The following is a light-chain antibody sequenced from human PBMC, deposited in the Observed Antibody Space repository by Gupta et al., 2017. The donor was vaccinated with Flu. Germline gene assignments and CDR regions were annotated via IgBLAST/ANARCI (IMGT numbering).Light chain of an antibody. V-gene: IGKV6-21*01. CDR3: QQSRRVPWT. J-gene: IGKJ1*01. Sequence: GVPSRCSGSGAGTDFTLTSNRLEDEDAATYYCQQSRRVPWTFGQGTKVEIK.